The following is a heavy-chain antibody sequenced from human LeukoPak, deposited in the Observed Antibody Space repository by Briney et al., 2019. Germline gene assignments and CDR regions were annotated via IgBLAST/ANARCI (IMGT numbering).Heavy chain of an antibody. Sequence: GGSLRLSCAASGFAFSIYWMHWVRQAPGKRLLWVSRINSDGSSTTYADSVQGRFTISRDNAKNTLYLQMNSLRADDTAVYYCARSVYSYYANWFDPWGQGTLVTVSS. D-gene: IGHD4-11*01. CDR3: ARSVYSYYANWFDP. CDR1: GFAFSIYW. J-gene: IGHJ5*02. CDR2: INSDGSST. V-gene: IGHV3-74*01.